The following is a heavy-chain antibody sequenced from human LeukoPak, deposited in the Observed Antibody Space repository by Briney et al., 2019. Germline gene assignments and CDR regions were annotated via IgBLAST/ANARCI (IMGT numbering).Heavy chain of an antibody. V-gene: IGHV1-69*04. J-gene: IGHJ4*02. CDR3: ARDYYDSSGYYSGD. CDR1: GGTFSSYA. D-gene: IGHD3-22*01. CDR2: IIPILGIA. Sequence: ASVKASCKASGGTFSSYAISWVRQAPGQGLEWMGRIIPILGIANYAQKFQGRVTITADKSTSTAYMELSSLRSEDTAVYYCARDYYDSSGYYSGDWGQGTLVTVSS.